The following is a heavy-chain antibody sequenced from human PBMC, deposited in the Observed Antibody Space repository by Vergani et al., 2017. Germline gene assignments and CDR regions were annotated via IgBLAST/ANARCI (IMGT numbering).Heavy chain of an antibody. J-gene: IGHJ5*02. V-gene: IGHV4-34*01. CDR1: GGSFSGYY. D-gene: IGHD1-1*01. CDR3: ARGVGRERLGTPVNWFDP. Sequence: QVQLQQWGAGLLKPSETLSLTCAVYGGSFSGYYWSWIRQPPGKGLEWIGEINHSGSTNYNPSLKSRVTISVDTSKNQFSLKLSSVTAADTAVYYCARGVGRERLGTPVNWFDPWGQGTLVTVSS. CDR2: INHSGST.